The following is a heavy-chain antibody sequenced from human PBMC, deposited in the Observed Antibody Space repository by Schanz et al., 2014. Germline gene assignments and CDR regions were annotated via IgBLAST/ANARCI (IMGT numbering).Heavy chain of an antibody. Sequence: QVYLVESGGDLVKPGGFLRLSCAASGFTFSDYYMAWIRQAPGKGLEWVSHISGSSIHKNYADSVKGRFSISRDNGETSVYLQINSLRVEDTAVYYCAKDVRPVANTVHFYYMDVWGQGTTVTVSS. CDR1: GFTFSDYY. V-gene: IGHV3-11*05. J-gene: IGHJ6*02. CDR3: AKDVRPVANTVHFYYMDV. CDR2: ISGSSIHK. D-gene: IGHD6-19*01.